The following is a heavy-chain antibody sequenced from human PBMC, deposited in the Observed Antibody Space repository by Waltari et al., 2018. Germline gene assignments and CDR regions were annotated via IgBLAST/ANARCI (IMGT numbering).Heavy chain of an antibody. D-gene: IGHD4-17*01. J-gene: IGHJ5*02. CDR3: ARGGDYGDSYNWFDP. CDR1: GGSISSDY. Sequence: QVQLQESGPGLVKPSETLSLTCTVSGGSISSDYWRWIRQPPGKGPDWIGYIDYRWSTNSKPALKSRVTISEDTSKNQFSLKLSSETAADTAVNYCARGGDYGDSYNWFDPWGQGTLVTVSS. CDR2: IDYRWST. V-gene: IGHV4-59*01.